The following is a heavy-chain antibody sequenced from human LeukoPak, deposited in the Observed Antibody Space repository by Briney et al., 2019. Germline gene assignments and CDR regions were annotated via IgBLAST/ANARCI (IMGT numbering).Heavy chain of an antibody. Sequence: GESLKISCKGSGYSFTTYWIGWVRQMPGKGLEWMGIIYPGDSDTIYSPSFQGQVTISADKSIGTAYLHWSSLSASDTAMYYCVRSPGDGWSFGVDDIWGQGTMVSVSS. CDR3: VRSPGDGWSFGVDDI. CDR2: IYPGDSDT. CDR1: GYSFTTYW. D-gene: IGHD5-24*01. V-gene: IGHV5-51*01. J-gene: IGHJ3*02.